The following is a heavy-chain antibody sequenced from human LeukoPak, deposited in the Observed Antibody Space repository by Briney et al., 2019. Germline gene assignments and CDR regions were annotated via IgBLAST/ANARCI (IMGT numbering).Heavy chain of an antibody. J-gene: IGHJ4*02. D-gene: IGHD3-22*01. CDR2: INHSGST. CDR1: GGSFSGYY. CDR3: ARGGDSSGYYYPVFDY. V-gene: IGHV4-34*01. Sequence: SETLSLTCAVYGGSFSGYYWSWIRQPPGKGLEWIGEINHSGSTNYNPSLKNRVTISVDTSKNQFSLKLSSVTAADTAVYYCARGGDSSGYYYPVFDYWGQGTLVTVSS.